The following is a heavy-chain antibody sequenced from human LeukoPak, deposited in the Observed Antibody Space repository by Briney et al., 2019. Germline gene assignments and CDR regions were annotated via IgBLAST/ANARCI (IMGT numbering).Heavy chain of an antibody. J-gene: IGHJ6*03. CDR1: GFTFSSYA. CDR2: ISGSGGST. V-gene: IGHV3-23*01. D-gene: IGHD1-7*01. Sequence: GGSLRLSCAASGFTFSSYAMTWVRQAPGKGLEWVSGISGSGGSTYYADSVKGRFTISRDNSKNTLFLQMNSLRAEDTAVYYCAKRRGLELLYYYYMDVWGKGTTVTVSS. CDR3: AKRRGLELLYYYYMDV.